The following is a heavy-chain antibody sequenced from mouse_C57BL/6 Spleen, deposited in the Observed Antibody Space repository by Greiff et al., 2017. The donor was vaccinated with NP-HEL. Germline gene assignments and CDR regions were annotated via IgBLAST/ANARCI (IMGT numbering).Heavy chain of an antibody. CDR2: INPGSGGT. V-gene: IGHV1-54*01. Sequence: VQLQQSGAELVRPGTSVKVSCKASGYAFTNYLIEWVKQRPGQGLEWIGVINPGSGGTNYNEKFKGKATLTADKSSSTAYMQLSSLTSEDSAVYFCARHGSSWNWFAYWGQGTLVTVSA. D-gene: IGHD1-1*01. CDR1: GYAFTNYL. J-gene: IGHJ3*01. CDR3: ARHGSSWNWFAY.